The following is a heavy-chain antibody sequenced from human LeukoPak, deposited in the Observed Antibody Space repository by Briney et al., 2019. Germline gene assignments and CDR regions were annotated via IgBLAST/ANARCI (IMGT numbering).Heavy chain of an antibody. CDR3: ARGRYYGSGSYGN. CDR2: IIPIFGTA. V-gene: IGHV1-69*05. Sequence: ASVKVSCKASGGTFSSYAISWVRQAPGQGLEWMGRIIPIFGTANYAQKFQGRVTITTDESTSTAYIELSSLRSEDTAVYYCARGRYYGSGSYGNWGQGTLVTVSS. J-gene: IGHJ4*02. CDR1: GGTFSSYA. D-gene: IGHD3-10*01.